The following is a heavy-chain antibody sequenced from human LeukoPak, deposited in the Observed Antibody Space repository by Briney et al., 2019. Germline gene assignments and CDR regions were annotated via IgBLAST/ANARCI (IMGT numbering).Heavy chain of an antibody. CDR2: ISSSSSYI. CDR3: ARLAGGSYSDY. V-gene: IGHV3-21*01. D-gene: IGHD1-26*01. J-gene: IGHJ4*02. Sequence: GGSLRLSCAASGFTFSSYSMNWVRQAPGKGLEWVSSISSSSSYIYYADSVKGRFTISRDNSKNTLYLQMGSLRAEDVAVYYCARLAGGSYSDYWGQGTLVTVSS. CDR1: GFTFSSYS.